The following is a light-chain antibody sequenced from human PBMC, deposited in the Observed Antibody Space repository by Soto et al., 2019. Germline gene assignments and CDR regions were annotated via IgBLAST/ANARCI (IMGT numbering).Light chain of an antibody. CDR3: RSYTNINTRACV. V-gene: IGLV2-14*01. CDR2: EVT. J-gene: IGLJ1*01. Sequence: QTVVTQPASVSGSPGQSITISCTGTSGDIGSYNRVSWYQQHPGKAPKLIIYEVTDRPSGVSNRFSGSKSGNTASLTISGLQAEDEAEYYCRSYTNINTRACVFGTGTKVTVL. CDR1: SGDIGSYNR.